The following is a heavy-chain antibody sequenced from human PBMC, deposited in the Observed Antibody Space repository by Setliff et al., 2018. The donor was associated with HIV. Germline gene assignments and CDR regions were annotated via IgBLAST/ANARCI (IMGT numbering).Heavy chain of an antibody. Sequence: PSETLSLTCTVSGGSFSSYHWSWIRHRAGKGLEWIGHIYAGGSTKYNLSLESRVTMSVDTSRTQFSLKFRSVTAADTAVYYCARVGASGVPSTMDYYYYMDVWGKGTTVTVSS. CDR2: IYAGGST. D-gene: IGHD3-10*01. CDR3: ARVGASGVPSTMDYYYYMDV. V-gene: IGHV4-4*07. CDR1: GGSFSSYH. J-gene: IGHJ6*03.